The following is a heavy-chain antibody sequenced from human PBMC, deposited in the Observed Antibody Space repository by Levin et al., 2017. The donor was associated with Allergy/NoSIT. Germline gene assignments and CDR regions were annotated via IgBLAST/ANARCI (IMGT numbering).Heavy chain of an antibody. J-gene: IGHJ2*01. CDR1: GFTFSSYE. Sequence: GESLKISCAASGFTFSSYEMNWVRQAPGKGLEWVSYISNSGTTIYYADSVKGRFTISRDNAKNSLYLQMNNLRAEDTAVYYCASIPDTATLYWNFDLWGRGTVVTVSS. CDR3: ASIPDTATLYWNFDL. V-gene: IGHV3-48*03. D-gene: IGHD5-18*01. CDR2: ISNSGTTI.